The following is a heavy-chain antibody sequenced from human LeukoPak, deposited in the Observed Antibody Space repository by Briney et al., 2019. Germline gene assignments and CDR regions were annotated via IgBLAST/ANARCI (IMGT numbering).Heavy chain of an antibody. V-gene: IGHV3-7*01. CDR3: AREESSSTYYYFDY. CDR1: GFTFSSYW. Sequence: GGSLRLSCAASGFTFSSYWMSWVRQAPGKGLEWVANIKGDGSEKYYVDSVKGRFTISRDNAKNSLYLQMNSLRAEDTAVFYCAREESSSTYYYFDYWGQGTLVTVSS. J-gene: IGHJ4*02. D-gene: IGHD2-2*01. CDR2: IKGDGSEK.